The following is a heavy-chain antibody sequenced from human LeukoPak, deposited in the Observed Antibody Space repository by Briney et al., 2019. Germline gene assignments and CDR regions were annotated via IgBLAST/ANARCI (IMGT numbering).Heavy chain of an antibody. V-gene: IGHV3-30*02. CDR2: IRYDGSNK. Sequence: GGSLRLSCAASGFTFSTYWMSWVRQAPGKGLEGVAFIRYDGSNKYYADSVKGRFTISRDNSKNTLYLQMNSLRAEDTAVYYCAREGLQSGAFDIWGQGTMVTVSS. D-gene: IGHD2-15*01. CDR1: GFTFSTYW. CDR3: AREGLQSGAFDI. J-gene: IGHJ3*02.